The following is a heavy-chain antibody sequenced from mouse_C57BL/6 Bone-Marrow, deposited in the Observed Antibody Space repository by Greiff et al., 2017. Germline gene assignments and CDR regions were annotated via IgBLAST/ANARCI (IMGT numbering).Heavy chain of an antibody. D-gene: IGHD2-2*01. CDR1: GFSFTSSG. J-gene: IGHJ4*01. CDR3: ASKMRLRDAMDY. CDR2: IWSGGSS. Sequence: VKLQQSGPGLVQPSQSLSITCSVSGFSFTSSGVHWVRQSPGKGLEWLGVIWSGGSSDYNAAFISRLSISKDNSKSQVFFKRNRLQADDTAIYYCASKMRLRDAMDYWGQRTSVNVPS. V-gene: IGHV2-2*01.